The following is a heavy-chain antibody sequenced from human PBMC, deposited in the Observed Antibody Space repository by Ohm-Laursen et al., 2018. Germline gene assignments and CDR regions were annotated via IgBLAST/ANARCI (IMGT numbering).Heavy chain of an antibody. Sequence: SLRLSCTASGFTFSSYAMSWVRQTPGKSLECISTISGSGASSHYADSVKGRFTISRDNSKNTLYLQMNSLRAEDTAVYYCARRYFDWCPDYWGQGTLVTVSS. V-gene: IGHV3-23*01. D-gene: IGHD3-9*01. CDR3: ARRYFDWCPDY. CDR1: GFTFSSYA. J-gene: IGHJ4*02. CDR2: ISGSGASS.